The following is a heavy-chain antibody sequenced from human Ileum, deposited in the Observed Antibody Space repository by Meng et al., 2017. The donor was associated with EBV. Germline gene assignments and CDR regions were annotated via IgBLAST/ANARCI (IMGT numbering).Heavy chain of an antibody. CDR2: MYDSDSGKA. V-gene: IGHV4-61*03. D-gene: IGHD2-8*02. J-gene: IGHJ4*02. CDR3: AYYTAGRGGVGS. CDR1: GASVSSGGYH. Sequence: QGRVRESGPGRVNPSEPPSPSCSVPGASVSSGGYHWSWIRQPPGKGLEWIGCMYDSDSGKAKYNPSLNSRVIISLDTSKNHFVLKLTSVTAADTAVYYCAYYTAGRGGVGSWGQGTLVTVSS.